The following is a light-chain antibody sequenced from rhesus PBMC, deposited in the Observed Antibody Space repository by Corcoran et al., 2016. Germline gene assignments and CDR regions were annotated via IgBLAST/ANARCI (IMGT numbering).Light chain of an antibody. CDR1: QGISSW. CDR2: KAS. J-gene: IGKJ2*01. CDR3: KQYNGAPYS. Sequence: DIQMTQSPSSLSASVGDRVTITCRASQGISSWLAWYQEKPGKAPKLLMYKASSLQRGVPSRFSGSGSGTDFTLTISSLQPEDFATYYWKQYNGAPYSFGQGTKVEIK. V-gene: IGKV1-21*01.